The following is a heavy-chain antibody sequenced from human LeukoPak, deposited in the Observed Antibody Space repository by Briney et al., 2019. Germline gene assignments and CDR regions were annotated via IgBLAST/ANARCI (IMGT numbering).Heavy chain of an antibody. D-gene: IGHD4-17*01. J-gene: IGHJ4*02. CDR3: ARDADYGEGVDY. CDR1: GGSISSYY. CDR2: IYYSGST. V-gene: IGHV4-59*01. Sequence: SETLSLTCTVSGGSISSYYWSWIRQPPGKGLEWIGYIYYSGSTNYNPSLKSRVTTSVDTSKNQFSLKLSSVTAADTAVYYCARDADYGEGVDYWGQGTLVTVSS.